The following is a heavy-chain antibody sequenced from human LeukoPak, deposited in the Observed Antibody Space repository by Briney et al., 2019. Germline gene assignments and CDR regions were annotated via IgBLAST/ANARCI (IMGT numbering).Heavy chain of an antibody. J-gene: IGHJ4*02. V-gene: IGHV1-8*01. D-gene: IGHD5-18*01. Sequence: ASVKISCKASGYTFTSYDINWVRQATGQGLEWMGWMNPNSGNTGYAQKFQGRVTMTRNTSISTAYMELSSPRSEDTAVYYCARGSPAAMVRYWGRGPLVTVST. CDR3: ARGSPAAMVRY. CDR1: GYTFTSYD. CDR2: MNPNSGNT.